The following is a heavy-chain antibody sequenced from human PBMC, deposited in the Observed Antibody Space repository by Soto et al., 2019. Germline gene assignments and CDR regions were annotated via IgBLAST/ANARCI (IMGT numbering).Heavy chain of an antibody. Sequence: ASVKVSCKASGYTFTSYGISWVRQAPGQGLEWLGWISTYNGNTNSAPRLQGRLTMTTDTSTSTAYMELRSLRSDDTAVYYCASPSGYRRGYYYYGMDVWGQGTTVTVSS. CDR1: GYTFTSYG. V-gene: IGHV1-18*04. CDR3: ASPSGYRRGYYYYGMDV. D-gene: IGHD5-12*01. CDR2: ISTYNGNT. J-gene: IGHJ6*02.